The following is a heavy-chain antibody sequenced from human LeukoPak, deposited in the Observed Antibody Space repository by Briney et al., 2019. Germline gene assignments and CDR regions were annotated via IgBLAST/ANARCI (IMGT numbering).Heavy chain of an antibody. J-gene: IGHJ4*02. CDR3: VKGSKTSRPYYFDY. CDR2: ITGSGDDT. V-gene: IGHV3-23*01. CDR1: GFTFSSYA. Sequence: GGSLRLSCAASGFTFSSYAMSWVRQTPEKGLEWVSAITGSGDDTFHAASVKGRFTISRDNSRNTLYLQMNSLRAEDTAVYHCVKGSKTSRPYYFDYWGQGALVTVSS.